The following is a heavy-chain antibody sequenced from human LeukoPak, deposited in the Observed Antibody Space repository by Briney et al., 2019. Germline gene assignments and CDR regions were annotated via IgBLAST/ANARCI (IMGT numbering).Heavy chain of an antibody. Sequence: PSETLSLTCTVSGGSISSYYWSWIRQPPGKGPEWIGEINHSGSTNCNPSLKSRVTISVDTSKNQFSLKLSSVTAADTAVYYCARGENWFDPWGQGTLVTVSS. CDR1: GGSISSYY. CDR3: ARGENWFDP. CDR2: INHSGST. V-gene: IGHV4-34*01. J-gene: IGHJ5*02.